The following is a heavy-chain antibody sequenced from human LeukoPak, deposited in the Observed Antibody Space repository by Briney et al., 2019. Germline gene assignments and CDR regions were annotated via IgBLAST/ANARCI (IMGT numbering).Heavy chain of an antibody. J-gene: IGHJ5*02. CDR2: INPNSGGT. D-gene: IGHD2-15*01. Sequence: GASVKVSCKASGYTFTGYYMHWVRQAPGQGLEWMGWINPNSGGTNYAQKFQGRVTITADKSTSTAYMELSSLRSEDTAVYYCARDRGVVVVAATPKMNWFDPWGQGTLVTVSS. CDR1: GYTFTGYY. V-gene: IGHV1-2*02. CDR3: ARDRGVVVVAATPKMNWFDP.